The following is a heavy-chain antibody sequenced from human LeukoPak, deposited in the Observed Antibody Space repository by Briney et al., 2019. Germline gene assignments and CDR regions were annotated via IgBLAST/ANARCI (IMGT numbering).Heavy chain of an antibody. J-gene: IGHJ4*02. CDR2: IYYSGST. CDR1: GGSISSYY. Sequence: PSETLSLTCTVSGGSISSYYWSWLRQPPGKGLEWIGYIYYSGSTNYNPSLKSRVTISVDASKNQFSLKLSSVTAADTAVYYCARREKSPYYFDYWGQGTLVTVSS. V-gene: IGHV4-59*01. CDR3: ARREKSPYYFDY.